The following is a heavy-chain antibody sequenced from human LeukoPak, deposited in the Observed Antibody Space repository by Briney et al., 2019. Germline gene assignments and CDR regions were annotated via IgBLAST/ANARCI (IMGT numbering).Heavy chain of an antibody. CDR3: ARGAPYYYDSSGYLFDY. CDR2: IYYSGST. Sequence: PSETLSLTCTVSGGSINIYYWSWIRQPPGKGLEWIGYIYYSGSTNYNPSLKSRVTISVDTSKNQFSLKLSSVTAADTAVHYCARGAPYYYDSSGYLFDYWGQGTLVTVSS. V-gene: IGHV4-59*01. CDR1: GGSINIYY. D-gene: IGHD3-22*01. J-gene: IGHJ4*02.